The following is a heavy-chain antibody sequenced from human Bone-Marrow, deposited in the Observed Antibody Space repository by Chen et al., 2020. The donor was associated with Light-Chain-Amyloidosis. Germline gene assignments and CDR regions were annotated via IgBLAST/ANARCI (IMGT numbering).Heavy chain of an antibody. D-gene: IGHD4-4*01. J-gene: IGHJ4*02. CDR1: GYTFINYY. CDR3: TRTDSNYIFDY. Sequence: VNLVQSGAEAKKPGASMKISCKASGYTFINYYIHWVRQAPGQGLEWMGAINPNDGNTTYVQKFQGRVSMTRDTSSDTVYMDVTRLTSDDTAMYFCTRTDSNYIFDYWGQGTLVTVSA. V-gene: IGHV1-46*01. CDR2: INPNDGNT.